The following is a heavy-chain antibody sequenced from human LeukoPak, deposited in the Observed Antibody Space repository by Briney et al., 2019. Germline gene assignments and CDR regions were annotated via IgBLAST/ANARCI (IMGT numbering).Heavy chain of an antibody. V-gene: IGHV4-59*01. CDR3: ARGLSTDV. J-gene: IGHJ6*04. Sequence: KPSETLSLTCTVSGGSISSYYWSRIRQPPGKGLEWIGYIYYSGSTNYNPSLKSRVTISVDTSKNQFSLKLSSVTAADTAVYYCARGLSTDVWGKGTTVTVSS. D-gene: IGHD3-10*01. CDR2: IYYSGST. CDR1: GGSISSYY.